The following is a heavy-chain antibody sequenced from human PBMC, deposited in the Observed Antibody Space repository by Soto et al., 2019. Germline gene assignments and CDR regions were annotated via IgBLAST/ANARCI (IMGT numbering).Heavy chain of an antibody. CDR1: GGSISSGGYY. J-gene: IGHJ6*02. D-gene: IGHD3-3*01. CDR2: IYYSGST. Sequence: SETLSLTCTVSGGSISSGGYYWSWIRQHPGKGLEWIGYIYYSGSTYYNPSLKSRVTISVDTSKNQFSLKLSSVTAADTAVYYCARDREWYDFWSGYYGNYYYYGVDVWGQGTTVTVSS. V-gene: IGHV4-31*03. CDR3: ARDREWYDFWSGYYGNYYYYGVDV.